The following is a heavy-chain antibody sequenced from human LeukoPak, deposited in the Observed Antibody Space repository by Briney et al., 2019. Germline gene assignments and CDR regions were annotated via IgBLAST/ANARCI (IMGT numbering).Heavy chain of an antibody. J-gene: IGHJ4*02. D-gene: IGHD3-9*01. V-gene: IGHV3-48*03. CDR1: GFTFSSYV. CDR2: ISISGSTI. Sequence: GGSLRLSCAASGFTFSSYVMNWVGQAPGKGREGVSYISISGSTIYYADSVKGRFTISRDNAKNSLYLQMNSLRAEDTAVYYCARALYDILTGYYDYWGQGTLVTASS. CDR3: ARALYDILTGYYDY.